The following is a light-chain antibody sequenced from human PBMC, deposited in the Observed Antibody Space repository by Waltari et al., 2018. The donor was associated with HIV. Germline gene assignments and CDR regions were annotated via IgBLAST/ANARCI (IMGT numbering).Light chain of an antibody. CDR1: QGISNY. J-gene: IGKJ5*01. CDR3: QKYNSAPLT. Sequence: DIQMTQSPSSLSASVGDRVTITCRARQGISNYFAWYQQKPGKVPTLLIYAASTLQSGVPSRFSGSGSGTDFTLTISSLQPEDVATYYCQKYNSAPLTFGQGTRLEIK. V-gene: IGKV1-27*01. CDR2: AAS.